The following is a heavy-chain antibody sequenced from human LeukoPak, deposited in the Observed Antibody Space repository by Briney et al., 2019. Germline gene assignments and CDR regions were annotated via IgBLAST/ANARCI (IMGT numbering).Heavy chain of an antibody. V-gene: IGHV3-21*01. Sequence: NPGGSLRLSCAASGLTVSRNFMSWVRQAPGKGLEWVSSISSSSSYIYYADSVKGRFTISRDNAKNSLYLQMNSLRAEDTAVYYCARVPGSGLYYYYFYMDVWGKGTTVTVSS. D-gene: IGHD3-10*01. J-gene: IGHJ6*03. CDR1: GLTVSRNF. CDR3: ARVPGSGLYYYYFYMDV. CDR2: ISSSSSYI.